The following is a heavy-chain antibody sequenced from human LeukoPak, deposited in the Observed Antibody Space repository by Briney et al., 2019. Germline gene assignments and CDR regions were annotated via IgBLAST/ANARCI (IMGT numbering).Heavy chain of an antibody. D-gene: IGHD6-13*01. CDR3: AKRGLAAALFR. CDR1: GYTFTSYY. J-gene: IGHJ4*02. Sequence: GASVKVSCKASGYTFTSYYMHWVRQAPGQGLEWMGIINPSGGSTSYAQKFQGRVTMTRDMSTSTVYMELSRLRAEDTAVYYCAKRGLAAALFRWGQGTLVTVSS. CDR2: INPSGGST. V-gene: IGHV1-46*01.